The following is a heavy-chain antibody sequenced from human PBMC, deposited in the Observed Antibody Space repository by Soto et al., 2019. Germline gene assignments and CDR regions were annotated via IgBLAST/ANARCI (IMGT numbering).Heavy chain of an antibody. J-gene: IGHJ5*02. CDR2: INPSGGST. Sequence: QVQLVQSGAEVKKPGASVKVSCKASGYTFTSYYMHWVRQAPGQGLEWMGIINPSGGSTSYAQKFQGGVTMTRDTYTSTVYMELSSLRSEDTAGYFCASGGGASWFGPWGQGNLVTVSS. CDR1: GYTFTSYY. D-gene: IGHD3-16*01. V-gene: IGHV1-46*01. CDR3: ASGGGASWFGP.